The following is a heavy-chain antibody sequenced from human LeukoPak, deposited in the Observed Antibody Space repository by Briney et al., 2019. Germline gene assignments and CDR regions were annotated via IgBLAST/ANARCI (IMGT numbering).Heavy chain of an antibody. CDR2: ISSSSSYI. J-gene: IGHJ3*02. V-gene: IGHV3-21*01. Sequence: GGSLRLSCAASGFTFSSYSMNWVRQAPGKGLEWVSSISSSSSYIYYADSVKGRFTISRDNAKNSLYLQMNSLRAEDTAVYYCARDGYDSSGYREGAFDIWGQGTMVTVSS. CDR3: ARDGYDSSGYREGAFDI. CDR1: GFTFSSYS. D-gene: IGHD3-22*01.